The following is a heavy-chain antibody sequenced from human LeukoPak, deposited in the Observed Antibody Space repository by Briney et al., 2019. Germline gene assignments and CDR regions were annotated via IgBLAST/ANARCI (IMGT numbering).Heavy chain of an antibody. V-gene: IGHV3-33*06. J-gene: IGHJ4*02. D-gene: IGHD2-15*01. CDR1: GFSSSSYG. Sequence: PGGSLRLSCAASGFSSSSYGMHWVRQAPGKGLEWVAVIWEDGSYKYYADSVKGRFTISRDNSKNTLYLQMNSLRAEDTAVYYCAKPTRGSGGSFLIDYWGQGTLVTVSS. CDR2: IWEDGSYK. CDR3: AKPTRGSGGSFLIDY.